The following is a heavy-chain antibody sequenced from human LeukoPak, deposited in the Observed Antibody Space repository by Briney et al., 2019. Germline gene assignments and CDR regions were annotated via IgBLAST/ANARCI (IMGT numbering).Heavy chain of an antibody. CDR3: AQRPTSPYYYYMDV. CDR1: GGSFSGYY. CDR2: INHSGST. J-gene: IGHJ6*03. Sequence: SETLSLTCAVYGGSFSGYYWSWLRQPPGKGLEWIGEINHSGSTNYNPSLKSRVTISVDTSKNQFSLKLSSVTAADTAVYYCAQRPTSPYYYYMDVWGKGTTVTVSS. V-gene: IGHV4-34*01. D-gene: IGHD2-2*01.